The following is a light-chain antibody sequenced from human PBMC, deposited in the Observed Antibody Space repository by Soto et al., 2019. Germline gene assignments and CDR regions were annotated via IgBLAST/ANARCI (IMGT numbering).Light chain of an antibody. CDR1: SNNY. Sequence: QSALTQPASVSGSPGQSITISCTGTSNNYVSWYQQYPGKVPKLMIYGVSNRPAGVSNRFSGSKSGNTASLTISGLQAEDEADYYCSSYKTTITLFGGGTKLTVL. J-gene: IGLJ2*01. CDR2: GVS. CDR3: SSYKTTITL. V-gene: IGLV2-14*01.